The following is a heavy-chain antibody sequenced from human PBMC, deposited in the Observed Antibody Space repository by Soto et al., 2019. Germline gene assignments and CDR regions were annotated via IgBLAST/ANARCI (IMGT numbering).Heavy chain of an antibody. Sequence: GGSLTLFCAASGFTFSSYAMSWVRQAPGKGLEWVSAISGSGGSTYYADSVKGRFTISRDDSKNTLYLQMNSLRAEDTAVYYCAKGEGDYDFWSGPPYGMDVWGQGTAVTVSS. J-gene: IGHJ6*02. D-gene: IGHD3-3*01. V-gene: IGHV3-23*01. CDR3: AKGEGDYDFWSGPPYGMDV. CDR1: GFTFSSYA. CDR2: ISGSGGST.